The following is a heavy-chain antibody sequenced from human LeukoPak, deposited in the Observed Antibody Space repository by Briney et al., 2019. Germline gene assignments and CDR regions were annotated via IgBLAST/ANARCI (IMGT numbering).Heavy chain of an antibody. CDR1: GGSISSGYYY. CDR3: ARSSEGRYYYDSSGYSYYYYYMDV. J-gene: IGHJ6*03. V-gene: IGHV4-61*01. Sequence: SETLSLTCTVSGGSISSGYYYWSWIRQPPGKGLEWIGFIYYSGSTNYNPSLKSRVTISVDTSKNQFSLKLSSVTAADTAVYYCARSSEGRYYYDSSGYSYYYYYMDVWGKGTTVTISS. CDR2: IYYSGST. D-gene: IGHD3-22*01.